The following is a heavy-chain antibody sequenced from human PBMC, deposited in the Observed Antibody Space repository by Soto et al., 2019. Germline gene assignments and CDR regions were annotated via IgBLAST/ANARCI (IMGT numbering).Heavy chain of an antibody. CDR2: ISRSSTYI. V-gene: IGHV3-21*01. D-gene: IGHD5-12*01. CDR3: ARDWSDIQATTHFDF. CDR1: GFSFSSYT. J-gene: IGHJ4*02. Sequence: GGSLRLSCAGSGFSFSSYTMNWVRQAPGKGLEWVSSISRSSTYIYYADSLGGRFTISRDNAKNSVFLQMNSLRADDTAVYYCARDWSDIQATTHFDFWGQGTLVTVSS.